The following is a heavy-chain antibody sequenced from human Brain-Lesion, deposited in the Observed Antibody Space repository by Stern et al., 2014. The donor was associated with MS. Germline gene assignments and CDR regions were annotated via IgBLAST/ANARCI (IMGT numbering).Heavy chain of an antibody. CDR3: ARGRVVPGFQYYATDV. J-gene: IGHJ6*02. CDR2: IFNSGST. CDR1: GGSISSGGYY. Sequence: QVQLQESGPGLVKPSQTLSLSCTVSGGSISSGGYYWSWIRQPAGKGLEWIGRIFNSGSTSYKPSLKSRVPISIDTPKTQFSLRLNSMTAADTAVYYCARGRVVPGFQYYATDVWGQGTTVIVSS. D-gene: IGHD2-2*01. V-gene: IGHV4-61*02.